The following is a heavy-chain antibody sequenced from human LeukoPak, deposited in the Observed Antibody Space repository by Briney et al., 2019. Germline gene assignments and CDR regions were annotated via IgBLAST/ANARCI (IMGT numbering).Heavy chain of an antibody. D-gene: IGHD4-23*01. J-gene: IGHJ4*02. V-gene: IGHV1-8*03. CDR3: ARSRPNDYGDKPFDY. CDR1: GYTFTSYD. Sequence: GASVKVSCKASGYTFTSYDINGVRQATGQGGEWRGGINPNRVNPGYAQNFPRSVTITSNTSISTSYMELSSLRSEDTAVYYCARSRPNDYGDKPFDYWGQGTLVTVSS. CDR2: INPNRVNP.